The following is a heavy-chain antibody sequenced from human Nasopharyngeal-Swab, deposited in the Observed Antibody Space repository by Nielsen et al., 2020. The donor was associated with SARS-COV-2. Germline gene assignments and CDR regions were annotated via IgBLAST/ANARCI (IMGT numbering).Heavy chain of an antibody. CDR3: ARDWSTIFGVIIRGGMDV. V-gene: IGHV3-7*01. J-gene: IGHJ6*02. D-gene: IGHD3-3*01. CDR1: GFTFSNYW. CDR2: IKQDGSET. Sequence: GESLKISCAVSGFTFSNYWMSWVRQAPGKGLEWVANIKQDGSETYYVDSVKGRFTISRDSAKNSLYLQMNSLRPDDTAMYYCARDWSTIFGVIIRGGMDVWGQGTTVTVSS.